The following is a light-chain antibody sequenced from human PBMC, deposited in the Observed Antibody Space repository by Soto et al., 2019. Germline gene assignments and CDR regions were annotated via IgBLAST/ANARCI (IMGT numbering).Light chain of an antibody. J-gene: IGLJ3*02. CDR1: SSDVGDYNY. CDR2: EVS. V-gene: IGLV2-8*01. Sequence: QSALTQPPSASGSPGQSVTISCTGTSSDVGDYNYVSWYQHHPGKAPKLMIYEVSKRPSGVPDRFSGSKSGNTASLTVSGLQAEDEDDDYCSSYAGSNNFGVFGGGTQLTVL. CDR3: SSYAGSNNFGV.